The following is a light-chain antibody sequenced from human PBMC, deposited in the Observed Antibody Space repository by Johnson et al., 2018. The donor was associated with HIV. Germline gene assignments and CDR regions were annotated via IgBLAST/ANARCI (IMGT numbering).Light chain of an antibody. V-gene: IGLV1-51*02. Sequence: QPALTQPPSVSAAPGQKVTISCSGSSSNIGNNYVSWYQQLPGTAPKLLIYENNKRPSGIPDRFSGPKSGTSATLGITGLQTGDEADYYCGTWDSSLSAGPYVFGTGTKVTVL. CDR3: GTWDSSLSAGPYV. J-gene: IGLJ1*01. CDR1: SSNIGNNY. CDR2: ENN.